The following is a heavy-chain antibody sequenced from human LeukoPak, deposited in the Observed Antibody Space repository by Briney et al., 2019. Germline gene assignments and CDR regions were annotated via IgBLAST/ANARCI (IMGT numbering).Heavy chain of an antibody. J-gene: IGHJ6*02. V-gene: IGHV3-23*01. D-gene: IGHD4-11*01. CDR1: GFTFSAYA. CDR2: FKTNSGQV. CDR3: ARDSTSYSNYNYYYYGMDV. Sequence: PGGSLRLSCVASGFTFSAYAMNWVRLAPGKGLEWVSTFKTNSGQVYYAESVRGRFTISRDNSKNTVYLQMSSLRAEDAALYYCARDSTSYSNYNYYYYGMDVWGQGTTVIVSS.